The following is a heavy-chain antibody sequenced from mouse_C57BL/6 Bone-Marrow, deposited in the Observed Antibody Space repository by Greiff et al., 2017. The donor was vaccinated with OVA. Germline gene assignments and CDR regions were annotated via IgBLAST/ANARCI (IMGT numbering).Heavy chain of an antibody. CDR3: ARALGDY. J-gene: IGHJ4*01. CDR2: SRNKANDYTT. CDR1: GFTFSDFY. D-gene: IGHD4-1*01. Sequence: EVKLMESGGGLVQSGRSLRLSCATSGFTFSDFYMEWVRKAPGKGLEWIAASRNKANDYTTEYSASVKGRFIVSRDTSQSILYLQMNALRAEDTAIYYCARALGDYWGQGTSVTFSS. V-gene: IGHV7-1*01.